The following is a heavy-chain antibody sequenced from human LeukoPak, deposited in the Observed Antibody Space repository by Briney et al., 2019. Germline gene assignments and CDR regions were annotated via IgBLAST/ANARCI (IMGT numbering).Heavy chain of an antibody. CDR3: ARDKQKIRTRDTSYFYFYYGMDV. V-gene: IGHV3-7*03. J-gene: IGHJ6*02. Sequence: GGSLRLSCAASGFTFSSYWMSWVRQAPGKGLEWVANIKQDGSEKYYVDSVKGRFTISRDNAKNSLYLQLSSLKTEGTAVYYCARDKQKIRTRDTSYFYFYYGMDVWGHGTTVTVSS. CDR2: IKQDGSEK. CDR1: GFTFSSYW. D-gene: IGHD2-21*02.